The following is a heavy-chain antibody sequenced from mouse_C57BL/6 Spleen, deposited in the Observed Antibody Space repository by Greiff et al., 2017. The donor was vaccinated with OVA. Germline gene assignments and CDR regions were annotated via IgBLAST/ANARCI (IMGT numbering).Heavy chain of an antibody. D-gene: IGHD1-1*01. J-gene: IGHJ3*01. CDR1: GFTFSDYG. CDR3: ARPYYYGEAWFAY. Sequence: EVQVVESGGGLVKPGGSLKLSCAASGFTFSDYGMHWVRQAPEKGLEWVAYISSGSSTIYYADTVKGRFTISRDNAKNTLFLQMTSLRSEDTAMYYCARPYYYGEAWFAYWGQGTLVTVSA. CDR2: ISSGSSTI. V-gene: IGHV5-17*01.